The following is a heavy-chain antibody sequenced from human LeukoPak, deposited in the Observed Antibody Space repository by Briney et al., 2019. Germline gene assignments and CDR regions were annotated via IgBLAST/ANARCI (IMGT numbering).Heavy chain of an antibody. V-gene: IGHV4-59*08. CDR1: GGSIISYY. J-gene: IGHJ4*02. D-gene: IGHD2-15*01. Sequence: PSVTLSLTCTVSGGSIISYYWTWIRQPPGKGLEWIGSIYYSGSPNNNPSLKSRVTISVDTSKNQFSLKLSSVTAADTAVYYCARHLQGCNYFDYWGQGTLVPVSS. CDR2: IYYSGSP. CDR3: ARHLQGCNYFDY.